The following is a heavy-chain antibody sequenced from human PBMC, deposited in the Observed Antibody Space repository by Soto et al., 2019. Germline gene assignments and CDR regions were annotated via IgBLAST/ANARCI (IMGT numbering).Heavy chain of an antibody. CDR3: TRRSLAAFDY. CDR1: GFTFSSSS. CDR2: ISSSSNTI. Sequence: EVQLVESGGGLVQPGGSLRLSCAASGFTFSSSSMNWVRQAPGKGLEWVSYISSSSNTIYYADSVKGRFSISRDNAKNSRYLQMNSLRDEDTAVYYCTRRSLAAFDYWGQGTRFTVSS. J-gene: IGHJ4*02. D-gene: IGHD2-15*01. V-gene: IGHV3-48*02.